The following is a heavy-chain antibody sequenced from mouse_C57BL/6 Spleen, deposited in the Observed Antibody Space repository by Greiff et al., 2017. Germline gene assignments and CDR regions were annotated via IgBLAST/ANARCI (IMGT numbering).Heavy chain of an antibody. Sequence: EVKLVESGGGLVKPGGSLKLSCAASGFTFSSYTMSWVRQTPEKRLEWVATISGGGGNTYYPDSVKGRFTISRDNAKNTLYLQMSSLRSEDTALYYCARQEGGEDYFDYWGQGTTLTVSS. CDR1: GFTFSSYT. J-gene: IGHJ2*01. CDR2: ISGGGGNT. V-gene: IGHV5-9*01. CDR3: ARQEGGEDYFDY.